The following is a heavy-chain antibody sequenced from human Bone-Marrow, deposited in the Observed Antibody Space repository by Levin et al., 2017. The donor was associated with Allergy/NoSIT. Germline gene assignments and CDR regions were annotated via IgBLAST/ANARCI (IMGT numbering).Heavy chain of an antibody. D-gene: IGHD6-19*01. CDR1: FFPFLPSF. J-gene: IGHJ4*02. CDR2: IKSKTDGGTT. Sequence: GGSLILSFSSSFFPFLPSFLLFFLPSPLNCLSFVGRIKSKTDGGTTDYAAPVKGRFTISRDDSKNTLYLQMNSLKTEDTAVYYCTTVGSGWYFLQIDYWGQGTLVTVSS. CDR3: TTVGSGWYFLQIDY. V-gene: IGHV3-15*01.